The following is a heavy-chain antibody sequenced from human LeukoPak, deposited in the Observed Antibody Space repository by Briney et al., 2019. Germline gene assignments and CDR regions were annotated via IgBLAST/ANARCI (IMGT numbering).Heavy chain of an antibody. CDR3: ARERDYGDGEGAFDI. CDR1: GFTFSSYA. D-gene: IGHD4-17*01. CDR2: ISYDGSNK. V-gene: IGHV3-30-3*01. Sequence: PGRSLRLSCAASGFTFSSYAMHWVRQAPGKGLEWVAVISYDGSNKYYADSVKGRFTISRDNSKNTLYLQMNSLRAEDTAVYYCARERDYGDGEGAFDIWGQGTMVTVSS. J-gene: IGHJ3*02.